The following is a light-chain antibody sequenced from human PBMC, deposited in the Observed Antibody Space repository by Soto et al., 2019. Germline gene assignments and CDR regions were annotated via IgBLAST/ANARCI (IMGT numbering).Light chain of an antibody. V-gene: IGKV1-33*01. CDR1: HDISIY. Sequence: DIQMTQSPSSLSASVGDRVTISCQASHDISIYLTWYQQKPGEAPKVLIYDASTLETGVPSRFSGSGSGTYFTFTISRLQPEDNATYHCQQDEKLPYTFGQGTKLEIK. J-gene: IGKJ2*01. CDR2: DAS. CDR3: QQDEKLPYT.